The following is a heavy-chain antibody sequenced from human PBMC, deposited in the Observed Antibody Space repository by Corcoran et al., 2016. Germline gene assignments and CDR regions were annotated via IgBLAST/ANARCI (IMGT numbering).Heavy chain of an antibody. CDR1: GGSFSGYY. Sequence: QVQLQQWGAGLLKPSETLSLTCAVYGGSFSGYYWSWIRQPPGKGLEWIGEINHSGSTNYNPSLKSRVTISVDTSKNQFSLNVRLVTAADTAVYYCAFLYRVRGVADYYYGMDVWGQVTTVIVSS. V-gene: IGHV4-34*01. D-gene: IGHD3-10*01. J-gene: IGHJ6*02. CDR2: INHSGST. CDR3: AFLYRVRGVADYYYGMDV.